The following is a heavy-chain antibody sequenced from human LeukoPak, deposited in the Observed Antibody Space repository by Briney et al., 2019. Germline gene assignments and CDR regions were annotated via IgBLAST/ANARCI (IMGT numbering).Heavy chain of an antibody. V-gene: IGHV4-39*01. CDR2: IYYSGST. D-gene: IGHD3-16*01. J-gene: IGHJ4*02. CDR1: GGSISSYY. Sequence: SETLSLTCTVSGGSISSYYWSWIRQPPGKGLEWIGSIYYSGSTYYNPSLKSRVTISVDTSKNQFSLKLSSVTAADTAVYYCARQPGGGFDYWGQGTLVTVSS. CDR3: ARQPGGGFDY.